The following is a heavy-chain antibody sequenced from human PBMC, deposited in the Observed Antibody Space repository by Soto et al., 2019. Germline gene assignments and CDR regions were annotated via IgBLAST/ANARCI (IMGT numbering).Heavy chain of an antibody. V-gene: IGHV3-30*18. CDR2: ISYDGSNK. Sequence: GGSLRLSCAASGFTFSTYSMNWVRQAPGKGLEWVAVISYDGSNKYYADSVKGRFTISRDNSKNTLYLQMNSLRAEDTAVYYCANLVGSSSWDNAIFDYWGQGTLVTVSS. J-gene: IGHJ4*02. D-gene: IGHD6-13*01. CDR1: GFTFSTYS. CDR3: ANLVGSSSWDNAIFDY.